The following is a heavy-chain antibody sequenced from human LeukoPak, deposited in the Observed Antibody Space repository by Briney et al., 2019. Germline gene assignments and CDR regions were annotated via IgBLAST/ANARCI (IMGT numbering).Heavy chain of an antibody. Sequence: PGGSLRLSCAASGFTFSDYYMSWIRQAPGKGLEWVSYIGSSGSTIYYADSVKGRFTISRDNAKNSLYLQMNSLRAEDTAVYYCARDYYSNYVGSLDYWGQGTLVTVSS. D-gene: IGHD4-11*01. CDR2: IGSSGSTI. J-gene: IGHJ4*02. CDR3: ARDYYSNYVGSLDY. V-gene: IGHV3-11*01. CDR1: GFTFSDYY.